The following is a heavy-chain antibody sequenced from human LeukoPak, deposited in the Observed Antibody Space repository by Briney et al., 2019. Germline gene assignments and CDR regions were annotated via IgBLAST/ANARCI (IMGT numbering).Heavy chain of an antibody. V-gene: IGHV3-23*01. Sequence: GGSLRLSCAASGFTFSSYGMHWVRQAPGKGLEWVSAISGSGGSTYYADSVKGRFTISRDNSKNTLYLQMNSLRAEDTAVYYCAKEIQYYYDSSGYSDAFDIWGQGTMVTVSS. J-gene: IGHJ3*02. CDR2: ISGSGGST. CDR3: AKEIQYYYDSSGYSDAFDI. CDR1: GFTFSSYG. D-gene: IGHD3-22*01.